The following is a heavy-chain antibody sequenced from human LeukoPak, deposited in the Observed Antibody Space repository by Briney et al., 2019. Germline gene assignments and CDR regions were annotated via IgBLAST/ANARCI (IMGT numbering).Heavy chain of an antibody. CDR1: GFTFSSYG. D-gene: IGHD5-12*01. J-gene: IGHJ4*02. CDR3: ARAGGHRNGGYDY. V-gene: IGHV3-48*04. Sequence: PGGSLRLSCAASGFTFSSYGMHWVRQAPGKGLEWVSYIRNSTNAIYYADSVRGRFTISRDNAKNSLYLQMNSLRAEDTAVYYCARAGGHRNGGYDYWGQGTLVTVSS. CDR2: IRNSTNAI.